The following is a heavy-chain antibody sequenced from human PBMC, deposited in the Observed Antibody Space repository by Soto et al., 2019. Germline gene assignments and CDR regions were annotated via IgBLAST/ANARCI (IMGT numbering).Heavy chain of an antibody. V-gene: IGHV3-9*01. J-gene: IGHJ4*02. CDR2: LNWNSVTP. CDR1: GFNFGDYA. CDR3: VKDISGAYSGPNYDA. Sequence: LRLSCAASGFNFGDYAMHWVRQTPGQGLEWVSGLNWNSVTPGYGDSVKGRFSISRDNGKYALYLQMTSLRPEDTALYYCVKDISGAYSGPNYDAWGQGTLVTVSS. D-gene: IGHD1-26*01.